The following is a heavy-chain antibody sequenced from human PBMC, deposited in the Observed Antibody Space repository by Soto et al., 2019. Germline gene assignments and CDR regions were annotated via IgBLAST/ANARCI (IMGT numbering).Heavy chain of an antibody. D-gene: IGHD2-2*02. J-gene: IGHJ5*02. CDR2: ISSSSSYI. CDR3: ARDFSITGCYIGAP. V-gene: IGHV3-21*01. Sequence: GGSLRLSCAASGFTFSSYSMNWVRQAPGKGLEWVSSISSSSSYIYYADSVKGRFTISRDNAKNSLYLQMNSLRAEDTAVYYCARDFSITGCYIGAPWGEGTLVTVP. CDR1: GFTFSSYS.